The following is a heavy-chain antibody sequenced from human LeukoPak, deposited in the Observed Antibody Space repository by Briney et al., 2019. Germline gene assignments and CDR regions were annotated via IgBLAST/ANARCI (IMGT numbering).Heavy chain of an antibody. CDR1: GFSLNTRGVG. D-gene: IGHD3-22*01. V-gene: IGHV2-5*02. CDR3: ARNYYENDSGDVSSVFNS. J-gene: IGHJ5*02. Sequence: SGPTLTKATQTLTLTCTFSGFSLNTRGVGVGWIRQPPGKALEWLALIYWDDNRRYSPSLLSRLTITKDASRSQVVLTMTNMDPVDTATYYCARNYYENDSGDVSSVFNSCGQGTLVTVSS. CDR2: IYWDDNR.